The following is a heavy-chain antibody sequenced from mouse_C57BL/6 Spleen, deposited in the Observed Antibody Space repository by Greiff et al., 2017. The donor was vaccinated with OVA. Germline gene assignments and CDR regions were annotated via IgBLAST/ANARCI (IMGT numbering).Heavy chain of an antibody. V-gene: IGHV3-6*01. CDR2: ISYDGSN. CDR1: DFSITSGYY. J-gene: IGHJ1*03. Sequence: EVQRVESGPGLVKPSQSLSLTCSVTDFSITSGYYWNWIRQFPGNKLEWMGYISYDGSNNYNPSLKNRISITRDTSKNQFFLNLNSVTTEDTATYYCARVGLGRVDWYFDVWGTGTTVTVSS. CDR3: ARVGLGRVDWYFDV. D-gene: IGHD4-1*01.